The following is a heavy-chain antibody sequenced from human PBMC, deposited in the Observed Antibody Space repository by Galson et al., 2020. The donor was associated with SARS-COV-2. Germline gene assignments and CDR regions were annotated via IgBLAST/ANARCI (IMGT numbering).Heavy chain of an antibody. CDR3: ATFFAAPIAAAGTLDY. CDR2: FDPEDGAT. J-gene: IGHJ4*02. CDR1: GYTLPELS. D-gene: IGHD6-13*01. V-gene: IGHV1-24*01. Sequence: ASVKVSCKVSGYTLPELSMHWVRQAPGKGIEWMGGFDPEDGATIYAQQFQGRVTMTEDTSTDTAYMERRSLRSEDTAVYYCATFFAAPIAAAGTLDYWGQGTLVTVAS.